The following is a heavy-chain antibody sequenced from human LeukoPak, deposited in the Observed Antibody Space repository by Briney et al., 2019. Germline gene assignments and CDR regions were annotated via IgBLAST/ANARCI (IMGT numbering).Heavy chain of an antibody. D-gene: IGHD2/OR15-2a*01. CDR3: VRLFIDREY. J-gene: IGHJ4*02. Sequence: PSETLSLTCTVSGGSINNYYWSWVRQPPGKGLEWIGYIHYSGTTSYNPSLKSRVTISVDTSKNQFSLKLSSVTAADTAVYYCVRLFIDREYWGQGTLVTVSS. CDR2: IHYSGTT. V-gene: IGHV4-59*08. CDR1: GGSINNYY.